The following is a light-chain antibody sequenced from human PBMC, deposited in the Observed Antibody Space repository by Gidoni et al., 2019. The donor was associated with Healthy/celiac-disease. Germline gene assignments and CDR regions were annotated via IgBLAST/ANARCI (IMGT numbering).Light chain of an antibody. V-gene: IGLV1-40*01. Sequence: QSVLTQPPSVSRAPGQRVTISCTGSSSNIGAGYDVHWYQQLPGTAPKLLTYGNSNRPSGVPDRFSGSKSGTSASLAITGLQAEDEADYYCQSYDSSLSAVVFGGGTKLTVL. J-gene: IGLJ2*01. CDR3: QSYDSSLSAVV. CDR2: GNS. CDR1: SSNIGAGYD.